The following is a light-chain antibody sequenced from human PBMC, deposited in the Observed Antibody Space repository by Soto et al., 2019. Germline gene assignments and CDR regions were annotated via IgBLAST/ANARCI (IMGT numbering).Light chain of an antibody. CDR3: SSYTSSSTLNV. V-gene: IGLV2-14*01. J-gene: IGLJ1*01. CDR2: EVS. CDR1: SSDVGGYNY. Sequence: QSVLTQPASVSGSPGQSITISCTGTSSDVGGYNYVSWYQQYPGKAPKLMIYEVSNRPSGVSNRFSGSKSGNTASLTISGLQAEDEADYYCSSYTSSSTLNVFGTGTKLTVL.